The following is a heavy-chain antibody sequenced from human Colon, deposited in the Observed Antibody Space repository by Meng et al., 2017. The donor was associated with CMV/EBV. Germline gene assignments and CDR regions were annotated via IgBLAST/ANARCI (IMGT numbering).Heavy chain of an antibody. D-gene: IGHD6-19*01. CDR1: GFSLRTPEVG. J-gene: IGHJ4*02. CDR2: IYWDDDN. CDR3: AHGRGWLTDY. Sequence: ITSKESGPTLVKPTQTLTLTCTFSGFSLRTPEVGVHWIRQPPGKALEWLALIYWDDDNQFRPSLKNRITITKDTSKNQVVLTMTNMDPVDTATYYCAHGRGWLTDYWGQGTLVTVSS. V-gene: IGHV2-5*02.